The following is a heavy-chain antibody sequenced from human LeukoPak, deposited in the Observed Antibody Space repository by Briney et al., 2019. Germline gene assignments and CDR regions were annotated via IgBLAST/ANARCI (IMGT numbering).Heavy chain of an antibody. V-gene: IGHV1-69*13. J-gene: IGHJ6*02. Sequence: SVKVSCKASGGTFSSYAISWVRQAPGQGLEWMGGIIPIFGTANYAQKFQGRVTITADESTSTAYMELSSLRSEDTAVYYCVQDPTGALPYYYGMDVWGQGTTVTVSS. CDR3: VQDPTGALPYYYGMDV. CDR1: GGTFSSYA. CDR2: IIPIFGTA. D-gene: IGHD1-14*01.